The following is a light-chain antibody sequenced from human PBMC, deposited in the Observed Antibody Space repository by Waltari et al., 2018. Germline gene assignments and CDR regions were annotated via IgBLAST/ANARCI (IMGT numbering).Light chain of an antibody. CDR2: GAS. CDR1: QSVGTN. V-gene: IGKV3-15*01. J-gene: IGKJ2*01. Sequence: ERVLTQSPPTLPVSPGERATLTCRASQSVGTNLAWYQQRPGQAPRRLIYGASTRATGIADRFSGSGSETEFTLTISSLQSEDFATYYCQQHKNWPPYTFGQGTKLELK. CDR3: QQHKNWPPYT.